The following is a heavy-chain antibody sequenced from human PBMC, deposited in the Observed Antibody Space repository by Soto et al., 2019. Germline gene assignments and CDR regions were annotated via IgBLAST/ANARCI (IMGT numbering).Heavy chain of an antibody. D-gene: IGHD6-13*01. CDR2: IYYSGST. J-gene: IGHJ4*02. CDR3: ARQPYSSSWQDY. V-gene: IGHV4-59*01. Sequence: PSETLSLTCTVSGGSISSYYWSWIRQPPGKGLEWIGYIYYSGSTNYNPSLKSRVTISVDTSKYQFSLKLSSVTAADTAVYYCARQPYSSSWQDYWGQGTLVTVSS. CDR1: GGSISSYY.